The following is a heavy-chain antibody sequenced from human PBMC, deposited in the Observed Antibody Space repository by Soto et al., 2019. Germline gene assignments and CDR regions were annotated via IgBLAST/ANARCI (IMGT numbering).Heavy chain of an antibody. D-gene: IGHD3-22*01. CDR3: AKADYYYDSSGYPPD. CDR1: GFTFSSYG. V-gene: IGHV3-30*18. CDR2: ISYDGSNK. Sequence: QVQLVESGGGVVQPGRSLRLSCAASGFTFSSYGMHWVRQAPGKGLERVAVISYDGSNKYYADSVKGRFTISRDNSKNTLYLQMNSLRAEDTAVYYCAKADYYYDSSGYPPDWGQGTLVTVSS. J-gene: IGHJ4*02.